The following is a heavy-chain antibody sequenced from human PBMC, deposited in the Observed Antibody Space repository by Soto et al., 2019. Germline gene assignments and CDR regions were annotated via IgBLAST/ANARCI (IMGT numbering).Heavy chain of an antibody. V-gene: IGHV3-66*01. CDR1: GFTVSSSY. D-gene: IGHD1-26*01. CDR3: ARGKVGTNPNGLDP. J-gene: IGHJ5*02. CDR2: IYISGST. Sequence: EVQLVESGGGLVQPGGSLRLSCAASGFTVSSSYLYWVRQAPGRGLEWVSSIYISGSTYYADSVQGRFTISRDNSKNTLYLQMNSLRAEDTAVYYCARGKVGTNPNGLDPGGQGTLVTVSS.